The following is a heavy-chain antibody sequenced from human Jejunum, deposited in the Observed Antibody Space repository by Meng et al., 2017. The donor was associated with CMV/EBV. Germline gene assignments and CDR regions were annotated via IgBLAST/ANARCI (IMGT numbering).Heavy chain of an antibody. CDR2: IYYSGST. V-gene: IGHV4-31*03. J-gene: IGHJ4*02. CDR3: ARVSSGWDYFDY. CDR1: GRSVSSGGYY. Sequence: DSAPGLDKPSQTLSLTGIFSGRSVSSGGYYWTWIRQHPGKGLEWFGHIYYSGSTFYNPSLKRRVIISIGTSKNQFSLNLRSVTAADTAVYYCARVSSGWDYFDYWGQGTLVTVSS. D-gene: IGHD6-19*01.